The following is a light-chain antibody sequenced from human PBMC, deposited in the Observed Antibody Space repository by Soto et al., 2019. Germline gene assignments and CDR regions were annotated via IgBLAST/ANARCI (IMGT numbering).Light chain of an antibody. CDR3: NSYTNSDTVI. CDR1: SSDIGAYHY. J-gene: IGLJ2*01. Sequence: QSVLTQAASVTGSPGQSITISCTGTSSDIGAYHYVSWYQQRPGKAPKVLIYAVNNRPSEISDRFSGSKSGNTASLTISGLQAEDEAVYYCNSYTNSDTVIFGGGTKLTVL. V-gene: IGLV2-14*01. CDR2: AVN.